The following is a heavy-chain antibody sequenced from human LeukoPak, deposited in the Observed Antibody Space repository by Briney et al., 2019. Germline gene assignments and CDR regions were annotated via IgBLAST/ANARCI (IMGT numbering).Heavy chain of an antibody. CDR1: GFTFSSYA. CDR3: ARVGGIVATIVSSHFDY. J-gene: IGHJ4*02. V-gene: IGHV3-30-3*01. D-gene: IGHD5-12*01. CDR2: ISYDGSNK. Sequence: GRSLRLSCAASGFTFSSYAMHWVRQAPGKGLERVAVISYDGSNKYYADSVKGRFTISRDNSKNTLYLQMNSLRAEDTAVYYCARVGGIVATIVSSHFDYWGQGTLVTVSS.